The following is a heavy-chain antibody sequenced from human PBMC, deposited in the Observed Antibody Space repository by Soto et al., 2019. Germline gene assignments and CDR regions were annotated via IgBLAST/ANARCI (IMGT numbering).Heavy chain of an antibody. V-gene: IGHV1-18*01. J-gene: IGHJ3*02. Sequence: ASVKVSCKASGYTFTSYGISWVRQAPGQGLEWMGWISAYNGNTNYAQKLQGRVTMTTDTSTSTAYMELRSLRDEDTAVYYCARDPNGILDFDIWGQGTMVTVSS. D-gene: IGHD2-8*01. CDR1: GYTFTSYG. CDR3: ARDPNGILDFDI. CDR2: ISAYNGNT.